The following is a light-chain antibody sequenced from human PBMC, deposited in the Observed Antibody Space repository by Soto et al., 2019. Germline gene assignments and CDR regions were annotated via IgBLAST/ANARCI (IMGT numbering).Light chain of an antibody. CDR3: QAWDTGIHVV. CDR2: VDRDGSD. J-gene: IGLJ2*01. V-gene: IGLV4-69*01. Sequence: QAVVTQSPSASASLGASVKLTCTLSSGHSSYAVAWHQQQAEKGPRYLMKVDRDGSDTKGAGIPDRFSGSSSGGERYLNCASLQSEDEADDYCQAWDTGIHVVFGGGTKVTVL. CDR1: SGHSSYA.